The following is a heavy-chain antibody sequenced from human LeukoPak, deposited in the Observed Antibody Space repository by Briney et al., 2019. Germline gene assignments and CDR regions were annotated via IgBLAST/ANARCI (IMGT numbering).Heavy chain of an antibody. V-gene: IGHV3-53*01. CDR2: IYSSAYT. CDR1: GFTFSNAW. J-gene: IGHJ4*02. Sequence: GGSLRLSCAASGFTFSNAWMSWVRQAPGKGLEWVSVIYSSAYTYYADSVKGRFTISRDNTKNTVYLQMNSLRAEDTAIYYCARGRPGHYFDYWGQGTLVTVSS. CDR3: ARGRPGHYFDY.